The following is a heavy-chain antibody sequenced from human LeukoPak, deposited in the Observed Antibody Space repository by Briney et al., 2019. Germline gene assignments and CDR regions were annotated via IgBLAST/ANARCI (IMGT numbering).Heavy chain of an antibody. CDR1: GFTFSSYW. V-gene: IGHV3-7*01. CDR3: ARGGDYGSYYFDY. Sequence: GGSLRLSCAASGFTFSSYWMSWVRQAPGKGLEWVANIKQDGSEKYYVDSVKGRFTISRDNAKNSLYLQMNSLRAEDTAVYYCARGGDYGSYYFDYWGQGTLVTVSS. J-gene: IGHJ4*02. CDR2: IKQDGSEK. D-gene: IGHD4-17*01.